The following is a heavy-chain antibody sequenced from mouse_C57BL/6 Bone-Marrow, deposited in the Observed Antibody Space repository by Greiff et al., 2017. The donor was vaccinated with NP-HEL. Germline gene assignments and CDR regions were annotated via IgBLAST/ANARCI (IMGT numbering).Heavy chain of an antibody. J-gene: IGHJ3*01. CDR3: ARRDYGSSYGAWFAY. CDR2: ISNGGGST. Sequence: EVHLVESGGGLVQPGGSLKLSCAASGFTFSDYYMYWVRQTPEKRLEWVAYISNGGGSTYYPDTVKGRFTISRDNAKNTRYLQRSRLKSEDTAMYYCARRDYGSSYGAWFAYWGQGTLVTVAA. CDR1: GFTFSDYY. D-gene: IGHD1-1*01. V-gene: IGHV5-12*01.